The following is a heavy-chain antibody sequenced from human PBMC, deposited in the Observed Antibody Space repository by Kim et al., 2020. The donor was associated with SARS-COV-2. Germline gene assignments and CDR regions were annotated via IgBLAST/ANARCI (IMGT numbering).Heavy chain of an antibody. D-gene: IGHD1-1*01. J-gene: IGHJ4*02. CDR3: AKGVWSDS. V-gene: IGHV3-23*01. CDR2: GGRT. Sequence: GGRTYDADSVKGRFTVSRDISKNTVFLQVDSLRAEDTAVYYCAKGVWSDSWGQGTRVTVSS.